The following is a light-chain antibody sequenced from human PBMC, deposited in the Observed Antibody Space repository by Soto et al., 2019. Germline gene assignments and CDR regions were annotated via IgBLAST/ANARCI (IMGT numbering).Light chain of an antibody. Sequence: QSALTQPASVSGSPGQSITISCTGTSSDVGGYNYVAWYQHHPGKAPKVMIYDVSNRPSGVSNRFSGSKSGNTASLTISGLQAEDEADYYCSSYTSTSTLVIFGGGTQLTVL. CDR3: SSYTSTSTLVI. CDR2: DVS. J-gene: IGLJ2*01. V-gene: IGLV2-14*03. CDR1: SSDVGGYNY.